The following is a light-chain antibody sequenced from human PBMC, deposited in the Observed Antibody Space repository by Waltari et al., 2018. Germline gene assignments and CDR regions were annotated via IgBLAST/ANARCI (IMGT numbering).Light chain of an antibody. Sequence: EIELTQSPATLSVSPGERATLSCRASQSVTNNLAWYQQKPGQAPRLIISGASARATVIPARVSGRGSGTEFTLTISSLQSEDFAVYYCQQYYDWPPWTFGQGTKVEVK. J-gene: IGKJ1*01. CDR3: QQYYDWPPWT. CDR1: QSVTNN. V-gene: IGKV3-15*01. CDR2: GAS.